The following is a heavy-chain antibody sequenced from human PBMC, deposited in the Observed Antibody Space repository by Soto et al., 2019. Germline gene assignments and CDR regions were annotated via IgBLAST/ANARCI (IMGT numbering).Heavy chain of an antibody. J-gene: IGHJ5*02. CDR1: GYTFTSYG. CDR2: SNAANGDT. V-gene: IGHV1-3*01. CDR3: VRRHVSATGIDWFEP. D-gene: IGHD6-13*01. Sequence: RASVKVSCKASGYTFTSYGIHWVRQAPGQRLEWMGWSNAANGDTKYSPKFQGRVTITRDTSASTAYMELSSLRSEDTAVYYCVRRHVSATGIDWFEPWGEGTLVTVS.